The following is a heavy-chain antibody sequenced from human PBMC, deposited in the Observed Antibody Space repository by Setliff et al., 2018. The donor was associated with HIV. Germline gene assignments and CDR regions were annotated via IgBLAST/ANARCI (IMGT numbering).Heavy chain of an antibody. D-gene: IGHD5-18*01. CDR1: GGSISSGGYY. Sequence: SETLSLTCTVSGGSISSGGYYWSWIRQPAGKGLEWIGRIYTSGSTNYNPSLKSRLTISVDTSKNQFSLRLSSVTAADTAVYYCARDQGYSYGSGPFHSWGQGTMVTVSS. V-gene: IGHV4-61*02. J-gene: IGHJ3*02. CDR2: IYTSGST. CDR3: ARDQGYSYGSGPFHS.